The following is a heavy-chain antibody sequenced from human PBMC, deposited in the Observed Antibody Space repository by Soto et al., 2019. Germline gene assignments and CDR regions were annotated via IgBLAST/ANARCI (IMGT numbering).Heavy chain of an antibody. CDR1: GFTSSNYG. CDR2: TSYDGDKE. V-gene: IGHV3-30*18. D-gene: IGHD3-10*01. CDR3: AKDIALVRGVIIDLDV. Sequence: GGSLRLSCAASGFTSSNYGMHWVSQAPGKGLEWVAVTSYDGDKEYYADSVKGRFTISRDNSKNTLYLQMNSLRVEGTAVYYCAKDIALVRGVIIDLDVWGQGTTVTVSS. J-gene: IGHJ6*02.